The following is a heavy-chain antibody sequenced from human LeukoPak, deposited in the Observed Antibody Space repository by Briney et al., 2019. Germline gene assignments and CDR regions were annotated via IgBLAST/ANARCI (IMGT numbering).Heavy chain of an antibody. CDR1: GYTFTSCY. D-gene: IGHD3-22*01. CDR2: IYPSGGGT. J-gene: IGHJ4*02. V-gene: IGHV1-46*01. Sequence: GASVKVSCRASGYTFTSCYMHWVRQAPGQGLEWMGIIYPSGGGTTYAQKFQGRFAMTRDTSTSTVYMELYSLRSEDTAVYYCARAGGGYSSDLWGQGTLVIVSS. CDR3: ARAGGGYSSDL.